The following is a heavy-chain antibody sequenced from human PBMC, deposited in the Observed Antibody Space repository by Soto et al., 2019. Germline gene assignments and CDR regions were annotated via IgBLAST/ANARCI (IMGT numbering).Heavy chain of an antibody. CDR3: AKEAVIFGARGPEYYYYGMDV. D-gene: IGHD3-16*01. J-gene: IGHJ6*02. Sequence: EVQLLESGGGLVQPGGSLRLSCAASGFTLSSYAMSWVRQAPGKGLEWVSAISGSGGSTYYADSVKGRFTISRDNSKNTLYLQMNSLRAEDTAVYYCAKEAVIFGARGPEYYYYGMDVWGQGTTVTVSS. CDR1: GFTLSSYA. CDR2: ISGSGGST. V-gene: IGHV3-23*01.